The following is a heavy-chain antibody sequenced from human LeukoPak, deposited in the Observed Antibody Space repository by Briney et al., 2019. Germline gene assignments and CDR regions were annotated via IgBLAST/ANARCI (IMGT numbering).Heavy chain of an antibody. CDR2: ISAYNGNT. V-gene: IGHV1-18*01. J-gene: IGHJ4*02. D-gene: IGHD6-19*01. CDR3: ARADSSGWYMVFPGDY. CDR1: GYTFTSYG. Sequence: ASVKVSCKASGYTFTSYGISWVRQPPGQGLEWMGWISAYNGNTNYAQKLQGRVTMTTDTSTSTAYMELRSLRSDDTAVYYCARADSSGWYMVFPGDYWGQGTLVTVSS.